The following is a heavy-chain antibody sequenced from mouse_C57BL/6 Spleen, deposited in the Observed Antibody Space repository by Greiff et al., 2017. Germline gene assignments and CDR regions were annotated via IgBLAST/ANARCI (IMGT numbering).Heavy chain of an antibody. V-gene: IGHV5-16*01. Sequence: EVQLVESEGGLVQPGSSMKLSCTASGFTFSDYYMAWVRQVPEKGLEWVANINYDGISNYYRDSLKSRFIISRDNAKNILYLQMSSLKSEDTATYYCAREIYYDYDGGDYFDYWGQGTTLTVSS. J-gene: IGHJ2*01. D-gene: IGHD2-4*01. CDR2: INYDGISN. CDR3: AREIYYDYDGGDYFDY. CDR1: GFTFSDYY.